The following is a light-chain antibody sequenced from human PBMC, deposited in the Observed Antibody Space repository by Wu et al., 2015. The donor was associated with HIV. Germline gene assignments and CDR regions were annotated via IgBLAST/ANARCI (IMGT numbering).Light chain of an antibody. J-gene: IGKJ1*01. Sequence: DIVLTQSPGTLSLSPGERATLSCRASQSVGTSLTWYQQKPGQAPRVLIYDASNRATGIPDRFSGSGSGTDLTLTISSLEAEDFAVYYCQQRINWPWTFGQGTKVEIK. CDR3: QQRINWPWT. CDR1: QSVGTS. V-gene: IGKV3-11*01. CDR2: DAS.